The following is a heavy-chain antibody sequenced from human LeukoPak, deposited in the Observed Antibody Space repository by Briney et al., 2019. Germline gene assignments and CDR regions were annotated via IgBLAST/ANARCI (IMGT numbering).Heavy chain of an antibody. J-gene: IGHJ6*02. V-gene: IGHV3-53*01. Sequence: PWGSLSFSCAASGFTGSSNCMTWVRQAPGKGLQWVSVIYSGGSTYYADSVKGRFTISRDNSKNTVYLQMNSLRAEDTAVYYCARDVVGPNRWDYGTDVRGQRATVTVSS. D-gene: IGHD1-26*01. CDR2: IYSGGST. CDR1: GFTGSSNC. CDR3: ARDVVGPNRWDYGTDV.